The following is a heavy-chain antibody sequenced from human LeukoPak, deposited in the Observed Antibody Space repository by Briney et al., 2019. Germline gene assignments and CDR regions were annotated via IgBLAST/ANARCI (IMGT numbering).Heavy chain of an antibody. CDR2: INHSGST. Sequence: SETLSLTCAVYGGSFSGYYWSWIRQPPGKGLEWIGEINHSGSTNYNPSFKSRVTISVDTSKNQFSLKLSSVTAADTAVYYCARGRKATTWGPKYNWFDPWGQGTLVTVSS. CDR3: ARGRKATTWGPKYNWFDP. J-gene: IGHJ5*02. D-gene: IGHD7-27*01. V-gene: IGHV4-34*01. CDR1: GGSFSGYY.